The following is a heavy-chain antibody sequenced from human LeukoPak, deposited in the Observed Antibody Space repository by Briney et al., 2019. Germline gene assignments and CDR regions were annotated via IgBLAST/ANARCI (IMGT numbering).Heavy chain of an antibody. CDR3: ARDMWYFGDSGPDY. Sequence: GGSLRLSCAASGFTFRSFAMSWVRQAPGKGLEWVSTITGSGGGAYYADSVKGRFTFSRDNSQNTLYLQMNSLRAEDTAVYYCARDMWYFGDSGPDYWGQGTLVTVSS. CDR1: GFTFRSFA. J-gene: IGHJ4*02. D-gene: IGHD2-21*01. CDR2: ITGSGGGA. V-gene: IGHV3-23*01.